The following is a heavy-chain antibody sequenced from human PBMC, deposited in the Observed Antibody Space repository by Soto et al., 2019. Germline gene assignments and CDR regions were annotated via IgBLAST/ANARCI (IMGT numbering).Heavy chain of an antibody. D-gene: IGHD4-17*01. CDR2: ISSGSNYI. CDR1: GVTFTNYS. CDR3: ARDTHGDSIDHQFHS. V-gene: IGHV3-21*01. J-gene: IGHJ5*01. Sequence: EVQLVESGGGLVKPGGSLRLSCAASGVTFTNYSLHWVRQAPGKGLAWVSSISSGSNYIYYADSVKGRFTISRDNAKKPLFPQMTIPRAEDTSVYFCARDTHGDSIDHQFHSWGHGTLVPVSS.